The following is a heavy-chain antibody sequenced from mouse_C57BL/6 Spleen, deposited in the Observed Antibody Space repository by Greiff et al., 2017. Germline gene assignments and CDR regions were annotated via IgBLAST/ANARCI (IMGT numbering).Heavy chain of an antibody. CDR3: ARLDFITTVVAKDWYFDV. CDR2: IDPSDSYT. CDR1: GYTFTSYW. V-gene: IGHV1-69*01. D-gene: IGHD1-1*01. Sequence: QVQLQQPGAELVMPGASVKLSCKASGYTFTSYWMHWVKQRPGQGLEWIGEIDPSDSYTNYNQKFKGKSTLTVDKSSSTAYMQISSLTSEDSAVYYCARLDFITTVVAKDWYFDVWGTGTTVTVSS. J-gene: IGHJ1*03.